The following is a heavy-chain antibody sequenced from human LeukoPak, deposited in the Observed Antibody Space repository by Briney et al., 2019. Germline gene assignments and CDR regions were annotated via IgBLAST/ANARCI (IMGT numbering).Heavy chain of an antibody. D-gene: IGHD6-6*01. CDR2: ISYDGSNK. Sequence: PGRSLRLSCAASGFTFSSYGMHWVRQAPGKGLEWVAVISYDGSNKYYADSVKGRFTISRDNSKNTLYLQMNSLRAEDTAMYYCAKDSRVGGGRSIAALVYYYGMDVWGQGTTVTVSS. V-gene: IGHV3-30*18. J-gene: IGHJ6*02. CDR3: AKDSRVGGGRSIAALVYYYGMDV. CDR1: GFTFSSYG.